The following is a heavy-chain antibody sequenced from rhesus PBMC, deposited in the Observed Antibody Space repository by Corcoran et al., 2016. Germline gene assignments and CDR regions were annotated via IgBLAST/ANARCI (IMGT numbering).Heavy chain of an antibody. CDR3: ARGGSEDEYGYYYTYFDY. D-gene: IGHD3-9*01. Sequence: QVTLKESGPALVKPTQTLTLTCPFSGFSLTPSGMVVGWIRQPPGKALEWLALIYWDDDKRSSKALKSRLTISKDTSKNQVVLTMNNMDPVDTATYYCARGGSEDEYGYYYTYFDYWGQGVLVTVSS. CDR2: IYWDDDK. V-gene: IGHV2-174*01. CDR1: GFSLTPSGMV. J-gene: IGHJ4*01.